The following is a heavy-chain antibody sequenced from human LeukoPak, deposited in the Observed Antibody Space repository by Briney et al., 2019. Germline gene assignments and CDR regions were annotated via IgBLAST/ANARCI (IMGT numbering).Heavy chain of an antibody. CDR2: IYYSGGT. J-gene: IGHJ3*02. Sequence: PSETLSLTCTVSGGSISSSSYYWGWIRQPPGKGLEWIGSIYYSGGTYYNPSLKSRVTISVDTSKNQFSLKLSSVTAADTAVYYCARDNRGTYYYGSGSSYDAFDIWGQGTMVTVSS. D-gene: IGHD3-10*01. V-gene: IGHV4-39*07. CDR3: ARDNRGTYYYGSGSSYDAFDI. CDR1: GGSISSSSYY.